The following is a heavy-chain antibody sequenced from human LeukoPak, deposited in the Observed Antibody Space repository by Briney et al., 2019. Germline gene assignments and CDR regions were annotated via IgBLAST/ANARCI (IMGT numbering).Heavy chain of an antibody. J-gene: IGHJ4*02. CDR2: INQDGSEK. CDR3: AREYDYGDPGIDH. Sequence: GGSLRLSCAASGFTFRSYWMSWVRQAPGKGLEWVANINQDGSEKNYVDFVKGRFTIFRDNPKNSLYLEMDSLRVEDTAVYYCAREYDYGDPGIDHWGQGALVTVSS. D-gene: IGHD4-17*01. V-gene: IGHV3-7*01. CDR1: GFTFRSYW.